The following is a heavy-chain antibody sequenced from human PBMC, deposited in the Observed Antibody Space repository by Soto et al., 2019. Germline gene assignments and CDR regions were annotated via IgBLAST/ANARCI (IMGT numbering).Heavy chain of an antibody. CDR1: GGSFSGYY. J-gene: IGHJ5*02. CDR3: ARGKPVGIAARPERWFDP. Sequence: SETLSLTCAVYGGSFSGYYWSWIRQPPGKGLEWIGEINQSGSTNYNPSLKSRVTISVDTSKNQFSLKLSSVTAADTAVYYCARGKPVGIAARPERWFDPWGQGTLVTVSS. V-gene: IGHV4-34*01. D-gene: IGHD6-6*01. CDR2: INQSGST.